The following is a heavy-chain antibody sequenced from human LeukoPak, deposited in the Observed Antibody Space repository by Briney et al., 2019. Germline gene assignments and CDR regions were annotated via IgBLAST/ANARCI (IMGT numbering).Heavy chain of an antibody. CDR1: GGSISSGDYY. Sequence: TSETLSLTCTVSGGSISSGDYYWSWIRQPPGKGLEWIGYIYYSGSTYYNPSLKSRVTISVDTSKNQFSLKLSSVTAADTAVYYCARARGPTHMDVWGKGTTVTVSS. CDR3: ARARGPTHMDV. CDR2: IYYSGST. V-gene: IGHV4-30-4*08. J-gene: IGHJ6*03.